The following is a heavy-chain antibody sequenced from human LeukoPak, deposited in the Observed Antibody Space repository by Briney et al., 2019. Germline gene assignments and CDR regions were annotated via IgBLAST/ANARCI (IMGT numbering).Heavy chain of an antibody. V-gene: IGHV3-30*02. Sequence: GGSLRLSCAASGFTFSSYGMHWVRQAPGKGLEWGAFIRYDGSNKYYADSVKGRFTISRDNSKNTLYLQMNSLRAEDTAVYYCARVLRFLESSYYYYYMDVWGKGTTVTVSS. D-gene: IGHD3-3*01. J-gene: IGHJ6*03. CDR3: ARVLRFLESSYYYYYMDV. CDR1: GFTFSSYG. CDR2: IRYDGSNK.